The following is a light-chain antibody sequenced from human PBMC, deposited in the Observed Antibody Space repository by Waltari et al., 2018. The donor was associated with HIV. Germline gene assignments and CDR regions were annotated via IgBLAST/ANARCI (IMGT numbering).Light chain of an antibody. Sequence: VLTQSPATLSLSPGETATLSCRASDRIDVTFVSWYQQKPGQAPRLLIYGASTRVSGIPPRFSGSGSGTDFTLTISSLYPEDFAVYYCQQDYNLPGTFGQGTSVEIK. CDR1: DRIDVTF. J-gene: IGKJ1*01. V-gene: IGKV3D-7*01. CDR3: QQDYNLPGT. CDR2: GAS.